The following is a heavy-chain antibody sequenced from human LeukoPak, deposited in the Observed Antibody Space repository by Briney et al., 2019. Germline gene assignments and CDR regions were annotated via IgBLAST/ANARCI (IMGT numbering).Heavy chain of an antibody. V-gene: IGHV4-59*01. CDR3: ARADIVVVPAAIRGAFDI. D-gene: IGHD2-2*02. Sequence: PSETLSLTCIVSGGSLSSYYWSWIRPPPGEGLGWVGYIYYSASTNYNPSLKSRVTISVDTSKIQFSLKLSSVTAADTAVYYWARADIVVVPAAIRGAFDIWGQGTMVTVSS. CDR2: IYYSAST. J-gene: IGHJ3*02. CDR1: GGSLSSYY.